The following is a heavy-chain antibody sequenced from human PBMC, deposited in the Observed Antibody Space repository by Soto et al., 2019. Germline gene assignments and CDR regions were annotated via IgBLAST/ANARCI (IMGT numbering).Heavy chain of an antibody. J-gene: IGHJ4*02. CDR2: IYYSGST. Sequence: SETLSLTCTVSGGSISSDYWSWIRQPPGKGLEWIGYIYYSGSTNYNPSLKSRVTISVDTSKNQFSLKLSSVTAADTAVYYCATSTYYGSGFDYWGQGTLVSVSS. CDR1: GGSISSDY. D-gene: IGHD3-10*01. V-gene: IGHV4-59*01. CDR3: ATSTYYGSGFDY.